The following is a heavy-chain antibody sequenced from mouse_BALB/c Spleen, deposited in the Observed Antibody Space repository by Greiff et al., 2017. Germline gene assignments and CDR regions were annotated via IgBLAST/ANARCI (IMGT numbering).Heavy chain of an antibody. J-gene: IGHJ4*01. CDR3: TRDAYYGNYGAMDY. CDR1: GFTFSSYT. CDR2: ISSGGSYT. Sequence: EVQLQESGGGLVKPGGSLKLSCAASGFTFSSYTMSWVRQTPEKRLEWVATISSGGSYTYYPDSVKGRFTISRDNAKNPLYLQMSSLKSEDTAMYYCTRDAYYGNYGAMDYWGQGTSVTVSS. V-gene: IGHV5-6-4*01. D-gene: IGHD2-10*01.